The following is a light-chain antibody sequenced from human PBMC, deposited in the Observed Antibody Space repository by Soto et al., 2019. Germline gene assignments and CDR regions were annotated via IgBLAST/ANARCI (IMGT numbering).Light chain of an antibody. V-gene: IGKV3-15*01. J-gene: IGKJ1*01. Sequence: EVVLTQSQAPLSVSPLEIESLXWRASQSVXXXXAWYQQKPGHAPRVLIYGASIRTTGMPARFSGRGSGTEFTLTISGLQSEDFAVYYCQQYNNRPPWTFGQGTKVDIK. CDR2: GAS. CDR3: QQYNNRPPWT. CDR1: QSVXXX.